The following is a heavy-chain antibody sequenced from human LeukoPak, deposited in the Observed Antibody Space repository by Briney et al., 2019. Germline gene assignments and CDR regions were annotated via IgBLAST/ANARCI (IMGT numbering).Heavy chain of an antibody. V-gene: IGHV1-2*02. D-gene: IGHD4-23*01. CDR3: ARMRTVVTPIDY. CDR1: GYTFTGYY. J-gene: IGHJ4*02. Sequence: ASVKVSCKASGYTFTGYYMHWVRQAPGQGLEWMGWINPNSGGTNYAQKFQGRVTMIRDTSISTAYMELSRLRSDDTAVYYCARMRTVVTPIDYWGQGTLVTVSS. CDR2: INPNSGGT.